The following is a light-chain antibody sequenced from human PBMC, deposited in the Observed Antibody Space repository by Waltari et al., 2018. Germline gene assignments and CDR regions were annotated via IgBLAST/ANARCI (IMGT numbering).Light chain of an antibody. CDR2: WAS. J-gene: IGKJ1*01. CDR3: LQYLHTPRT. CDR1: QSLLYTSNNKNY. Sequence: DVVMTQSPDSLAGSLGERATINCKSSQSLLYTSNNKNYLAWYQQKPGQPTKILIYWASIRESGVPDRFSGSGSGTDFTLTISGLQAEDVASYFCLQYLHTPRTFGQGTKVEIK. V-gene: IGKV4-1*01.